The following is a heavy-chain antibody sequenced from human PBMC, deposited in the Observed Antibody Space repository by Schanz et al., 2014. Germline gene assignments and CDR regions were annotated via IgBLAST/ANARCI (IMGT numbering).Heavy chain of an antibody. CDR3: ARGIITMVRGGDVGAFDI. Sequence: EVQLVESGGGLVQPGGSLRLSCAASGFTFSTYWMHWVRQAPGKGLVWVSGMSWNAGSLGYGDSVQGRFTISRDNSKNALYLQMDSLRAEDTAVYYCARGIITMVRGGDVGAFDIWGQGTMVTDSS. J-gene: IGHJ3*02. CDR2: MSWNAGSL. V-gene: IGHV3-74*01. CDR1: GFTFSTYW. D-gene: IGHD3-10*01.